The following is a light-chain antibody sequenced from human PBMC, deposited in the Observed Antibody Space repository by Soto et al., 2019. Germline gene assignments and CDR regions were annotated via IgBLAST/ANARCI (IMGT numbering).Light chain of an antibody. CDR1: SSNIGAGYD. V-gene: IGLV1-40*01. CDR3: QSYDSSLSGSV. J-gene: IGLJ2*01. CDR2: GNS. Sequence: QSVLTQPPSVSGAPGQRVTIPCTGSSSNIGAGYDVNWYQQVQGTAPKLLIYGNSKRPSVVPDRFSGSKSGTSASLAITGLQAEDEADYYCQSYDSSLSGSVFGGGTKLTVL.